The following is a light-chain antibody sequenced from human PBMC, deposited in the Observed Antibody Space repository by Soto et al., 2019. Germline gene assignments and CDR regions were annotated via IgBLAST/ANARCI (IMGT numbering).Light chain of an antibody. CDR1: SSEFGSYSV. CDR2: EAT. CDR3: HSYARGTLV. V-gene: IGLV2-23*01. Sequence: QSALTQSASVSGSPGQSITISCTGTSSEFGSYSVVSWCQQHPGKAPKLLIYEATKRPSGVSNRFSGSESGNTASLTISGLQAEDEADYYCHSYARGTLVFGGGTKLTVL. J-gene: IGLJ3*02.